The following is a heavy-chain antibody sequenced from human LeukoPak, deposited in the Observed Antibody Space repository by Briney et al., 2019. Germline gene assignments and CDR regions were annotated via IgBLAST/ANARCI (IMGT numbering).Heavy chain of an antibody. V-gene: IGHV3-30*18. CDR2: ISYNGNKK. CDR3: AKDDRLLQFES. J-gene: IGHJ4*02. CDR1: GFTFVNYG. Sequence: GGSLRLSCAASGFTFVNYGFHWVRQAPGKALEWVAFISYNGNKKYADSVKGRFTISRDNSKNTLYLQMKSLRVEDRAIYYCAKDDRLLQFESWGQGTPVTVSS. D-gene: IGHD5-24*01.